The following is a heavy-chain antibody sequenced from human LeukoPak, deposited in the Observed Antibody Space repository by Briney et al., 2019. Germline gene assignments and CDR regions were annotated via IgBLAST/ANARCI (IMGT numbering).Heavy chain of an antibody. CDR2: IYYSGST. CDR1: GGSVSSGFYY. D-gene: IGHD1-26*01. Sequence: SETLSLTCTVAGGSVSSGFYYWSWIRQHPGQGLEWIGYIYYSGSTYYNPSLESRVTISVDTSKNQFSLKLSSVTAADTAVYYCAREVVGGSYFFDYWGQGTLVTVSS. J-gene: IGHJ4*02. V-gene: IGHV4-31*03. CDR3: AREVVGGSYFFDY.